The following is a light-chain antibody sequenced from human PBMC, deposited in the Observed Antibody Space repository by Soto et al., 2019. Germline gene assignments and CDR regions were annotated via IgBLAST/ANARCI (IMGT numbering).Light chain of an antibody. CDR2: AAS. J-gene: IGKJ1*01. CDR1: QTIMTY. Sequence: RMSHSPSSLSASVGDEVTITCRASQTIMTYLNWYQLKPGKPPRLLIYAASSLQSGVPSRFSGSGSGTDFTLTISSLQPEDFATYSCQQSYNSPQPFGRGTKVDIK. CDR3: QQSYNSPQP. V-gene: IGKV1-39*01.